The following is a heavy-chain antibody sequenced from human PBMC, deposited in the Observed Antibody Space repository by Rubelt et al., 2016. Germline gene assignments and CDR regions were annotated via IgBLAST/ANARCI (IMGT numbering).Heavy chain of an antibody. V-gene: IGHV3-74*01. Sequence: EVQLVESGGGLVQPGGSLRLSCAASGFTFSSYWMHWVRQAPGKGLVWVSRIHSDGSSTSYADSVKGRFTSSRDNAKNTLYLQMNGLRAEDTAVYYCARSGPDVVVPAAIRVEGDAFDIWGQGKMVTVSS. CDR3: ARSGPDVVVPAAIRVEGDAFDI. D-gene: IGHD2-2*02. J-gene: IGHJ3*02. CDR1: GFTFSSYW. CDR2: IHSDGSST.